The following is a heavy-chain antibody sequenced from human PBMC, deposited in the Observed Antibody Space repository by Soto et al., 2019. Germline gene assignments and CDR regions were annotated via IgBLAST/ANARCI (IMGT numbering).Heavy chain of an antibody. CDR3: ARDKYCSGGSCRKNWFDP. D-gene: IGHD2-15*01. CDR1: GGSFSGYY. CDR2: INHSGST. V-gene: IGHV4-34*01. Sequence: SETLSLTCAVYGGSFSGYYWSWIRQPPGKGLEWIGEINHSGSTNYNPSLKSRVTISVDTSKNQFSLKLTSVTAADTAVYYCARDKYCSGGSCRKNWFDPWGQGTLVTV. J-gene: IGHJ5*02.